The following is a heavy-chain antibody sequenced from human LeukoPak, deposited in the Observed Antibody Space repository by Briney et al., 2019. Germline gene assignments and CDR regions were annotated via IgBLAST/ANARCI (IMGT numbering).Heavy chain of an antibody. D-gene: IGHD3-3*01. CDR3: VRDELRTTWSFPWDP. CDR2: INGNGGT. Sequence: SETLSLTCTVSNGSIGFYFWSWIRQPAGKGLEWIGRINGNGGTNYNPSLKSRVTMSVDTSKSQFSLKLTSVTAADTSVYYCVRDELRTTWSFPWDPWGQGILVTVAS. CDR1: NGSIGFYF. J-gene: IGHJ5*02. V-gene: IGHV4-4*07.